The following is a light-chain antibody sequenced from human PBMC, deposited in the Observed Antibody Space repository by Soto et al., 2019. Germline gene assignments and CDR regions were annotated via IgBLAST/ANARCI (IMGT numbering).Light chain of an antibody. CDR1: QSISSW. CDR3: QQYKRYWT. J-gene: IGKJ1*01. CDR2: TAS. V-gene: IGKV1-5*03. Sequence: DIQMTQSPSTLSASVGDRVTITCRASQSISSWLAWYQQKPGRATKLLIYTASSLESGVPSRFSGSGSGTEFTLTISSLQPDDFATYYCQQYKRYWTFGQGTKVEIK.